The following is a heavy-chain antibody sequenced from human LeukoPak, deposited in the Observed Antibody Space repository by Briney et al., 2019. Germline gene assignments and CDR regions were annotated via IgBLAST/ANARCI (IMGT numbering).Heavy chain of an antibody. J-gene: IGHJ5*02. CDR1: GGSISSGSYY. V-gene: IGHV4-61*02. CDR2: IYTSGST. Sequence: SQTLSLTCTVSGGSISSGSYYWSWIRRPAGKGLEWIGRIYTSGSTNYNPSLKSRVTISVDTSKNQFSLKLSSVTAADTAVYYCARETYYYDSSGYSAWGQGTLVTVSS. D-gene: IGHD3-22*01. CDR3: ARETYYYDSSGYSA.